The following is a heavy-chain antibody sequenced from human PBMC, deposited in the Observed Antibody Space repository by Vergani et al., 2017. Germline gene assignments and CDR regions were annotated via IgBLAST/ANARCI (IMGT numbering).Heavy chain of an antibody. V-gene: IGHV4-59*01. J-gene: IGHJ5*02. CDR2: IYYSGST. Sequence: QVQLQESGPGLVKPSETLSLTCTVSGGSISSYYWSWIRQPPGKGLEWIGYIYYSGSTNYNPSLKSRVTKSVDTAKNQFSLKLSSVTAADTAVYYCARVGGGYYFNGFDPWGQGTLVTVSS. D-gene: IGHD3-10*01. CDR1: GGSISSYY. CDR3: ARVGGGYYFNGFDP.